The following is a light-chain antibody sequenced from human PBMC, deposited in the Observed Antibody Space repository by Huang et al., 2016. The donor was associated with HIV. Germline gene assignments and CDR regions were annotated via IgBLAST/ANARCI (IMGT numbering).Light chain of an antibody. J-gene: IGKJ5*01. Sequence: ETVLTQSPATLSLSPGGRATLSCRASQSVNSYLAWYHQKPGQTPRLLIYDASNRSTGIPARCSGSGSGTYFTLTISSLEPEDFAVYYCQQRKYWPPITFGQGTRLEIK. V-gene: IGKV3-11*01. CDR2: DAS. CDR1: QSVNSY. CDR3: QQRKYWPPIT.